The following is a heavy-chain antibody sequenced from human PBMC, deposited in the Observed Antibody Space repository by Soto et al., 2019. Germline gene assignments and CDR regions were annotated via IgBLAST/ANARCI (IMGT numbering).Heavy chain of an antibody. Sequence: GASVTVSCKASGYTFTSYYMHWVRQAPGQGLEWMGIINPTGGSTTFAQRLQDRVTMTRDMSTSTVYMEVNSLRAEDAAVYYCAKEMTSGYYLFDYWGQGTLVTVSS. D-gene: IGHD3-22*01. V-gene: IGHV1-46*01. J-gene: IGHJ4*02. CDR2: INPTGGST. CDR1: GYTFTSYY. CDR3: AKEMTSGYYLFDY.